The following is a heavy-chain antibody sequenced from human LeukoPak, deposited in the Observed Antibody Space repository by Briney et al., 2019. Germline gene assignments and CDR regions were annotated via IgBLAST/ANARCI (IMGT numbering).Heavy chain of an antibody. D-gene: IGHD6-19*01. V-gene: IGHV3-43D*03. CDR2: IRWVGGST. CDR3: AKGGFSGYSSRWYTGFHFDY. J-gene: IGHJ4*02. CDR1: GFTFADYT. Sequence: ESLRLSCAASGFTFADYTMHWVRPAPRKGLEWVSLIRWVGGSTYYADSVKGRFTISRDNSKNSLYLQMNSLRAEDTALYCCAKGGFSGYSSRWYTGFHFDYWGQGTLVTVSS.